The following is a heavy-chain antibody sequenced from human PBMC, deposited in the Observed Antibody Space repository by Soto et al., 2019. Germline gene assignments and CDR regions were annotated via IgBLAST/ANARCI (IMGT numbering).Heavy chain of an antibody. Sequence: VAGGSSCRWSYDYCWNRKPPVKSLDWIGYIYYSGSTYYNPSLKSRVTISVDTSTNQFSLKLSSVTAADTAVYYCARDEIAAAGSSNAYYYCRMAVRGHGTTVTVSS. D-gene: IGHD6-13*01. J-gene: IGHJ6*02. CDR3: ARDEIAAAGSSNAYYYCRMAV. CDR2: IYYSGST. CDR1: GGSSCRWSYD. V-gene: IGHV4-30-4*01.